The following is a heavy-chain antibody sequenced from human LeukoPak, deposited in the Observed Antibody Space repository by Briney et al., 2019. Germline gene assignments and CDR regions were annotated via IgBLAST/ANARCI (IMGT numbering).Heavy chain of an antibody. CDR1: GFTFSSYT. J-gene: IGHJ3*01. CDR2: ISSTSTYI. V-gene: IGHV3-21*01. Sequence: GGSLRLSCAASGFTFSSYTMIWVRQAPGKGLEWVSSISSTSTYIYYADSMKGRFTISRDNAKNSLFLQMNSLRAEDTAMYYCARDFGYGSGKGAFDLWGQGTMVTVSS. D-gene: IGHD3-10*01. CDR3: ARDFGYGSGKGAFDL.